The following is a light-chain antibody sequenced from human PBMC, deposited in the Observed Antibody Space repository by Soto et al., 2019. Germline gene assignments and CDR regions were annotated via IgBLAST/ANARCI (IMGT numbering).Light chain of an antibody. CDR1: SSDVGGYNY. V-gene: IGLV2-8*01. CDR3: SSFAGGGNPVL. CDR2: EVT. J-gene: IGLJ2*01. Sequence: QSALTQPPSASGSLGQSVTISCTGTSSDVGGYNYVSWHQQHPGKAPKVMIYEVTKRPPGVPDRFSGSKSGNTASLTASGLTAEHDADYFCSSFAGGGNPVLLGGGTKLTVL.